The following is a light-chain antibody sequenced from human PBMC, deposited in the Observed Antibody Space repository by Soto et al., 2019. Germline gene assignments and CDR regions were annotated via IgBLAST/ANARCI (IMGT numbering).Light chain of an antibody. V-gene: IGKV3-20*01. CDR1: QSVSSSY. Sequence: EIVLTQSPGTLSLSPGERATLSWRASQSVSSSYLAWYQQKPGQAPRLLIYGASSRATGIPDRFSGSGSGTDFTLTISRLEPEDFAVYYCQQYGSSPPTTFGQGTRLEIK. CDR2: GAS. J-gene: IGKJ5*01. CDR3: QQYGSSPPTT.